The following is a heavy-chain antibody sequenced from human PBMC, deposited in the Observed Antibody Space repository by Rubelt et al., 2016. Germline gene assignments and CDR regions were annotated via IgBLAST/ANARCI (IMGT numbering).Heavy chain of an antibody. CDR2: VYYTGSA. Sequence: QVQLQESGPGLVKPSETLSLTCTVSGDSISTYYWNWIRQSPGKGLEWIGYVYYTGSAYYSPSLKSRATISVDTSTNQFSLKWSSVTAADTAVYYCARVSSGWIYYFDYWGQGTLVTVSS. D-gene: IGHD6-19*01. V-gene: IGHV4-59*12. J-gene: IGHJ4*02. CDR3: ARVSSGWIYYFDY. CDR1: GDSISTYY.